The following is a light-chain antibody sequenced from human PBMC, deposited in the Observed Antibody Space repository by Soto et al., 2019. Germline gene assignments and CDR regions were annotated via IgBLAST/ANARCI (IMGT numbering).Light chain of an antibody. CDR1: SSDVGGYNY. CDR2: DVS. CDR3: SSYTISSTLVV. V-gene: IGLV2-14*01. Sequence: QSALTQPASVSGSPGQSITISCTGTSSDVGGYNYVSWYQQHPGKAPKLMIYDVSNRPSGVSNSFSGSKSGNTASLTISGRQAEDEADYYCSSYTISSTLVVFGGGTKVTVL. J-gene: IGLJ2*01.